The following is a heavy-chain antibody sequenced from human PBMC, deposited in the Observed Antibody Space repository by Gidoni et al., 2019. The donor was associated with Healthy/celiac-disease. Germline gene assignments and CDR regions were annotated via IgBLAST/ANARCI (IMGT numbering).Heavy chain of an antibody. V-gene: IGHV4-4*07. CDR3: ARDPQAVDFWSGPGAFDI. CDR2: IYTRGST. J-gene: IGHJ3*02. Sequence: QVQLQESGPGLVKPSETLSPTGTVAGGSISSYHWSWIRQPAGKGLEWSGRIYTRGSTNYTPSLKSRVTMSVDTSKNQFSLKLSSVTAADTAVYYCARDPQAVDFWSGPGAFDIWGQGTMVTVSS. CDR1: GGSISSYH. D-gene: IGHD3-3*01.